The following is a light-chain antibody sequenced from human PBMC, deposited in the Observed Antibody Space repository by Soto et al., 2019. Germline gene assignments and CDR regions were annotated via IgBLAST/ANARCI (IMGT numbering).Light chain of an antibody. CDR1: QGIIDY. V-gene: IGKV1-27*01. J-gene: IGKJ1*01. CDR3: QKYNTAPQT. CDR2: AAS. Sequence: DIQMTQSPSSLSASVGDRVTITCRASQGIIDYVAWFQQKPGKAPKLLIYAASTLQPGVPSRFSGSGSGTDVTLTISSLQPEDVSTYYCQKYNTAPQTFGPGTKVEIK.